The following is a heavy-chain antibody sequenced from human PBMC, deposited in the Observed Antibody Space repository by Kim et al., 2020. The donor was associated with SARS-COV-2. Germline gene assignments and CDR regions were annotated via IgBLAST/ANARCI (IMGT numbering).Heavy chain of an antibody. D-gene: IGHD5-18*01. J-gene: IGHJ4*02. CDR3: VKDRVGYSYGLWVLSPGDY. V-gene: IGHV3-64D*06. Sequence: GRFTISRDNSKNTLYLQMSSLRAEDTAVYYCVKDRVGYSYGLWVLSPGDYWGQGTLVTVSS.